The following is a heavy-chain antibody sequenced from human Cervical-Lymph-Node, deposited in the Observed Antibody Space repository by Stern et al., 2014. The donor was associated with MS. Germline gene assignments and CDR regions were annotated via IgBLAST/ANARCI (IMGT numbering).Heavy chain of an antibody. CDR3: ASEDYDYNMDV. CDR2: ISKVGRGT. Sequence: EVQLVESGGGLVQPGGSLRLSSVGSGFIFGSYAMSWVRPAPGKGLEWVSTISKVGRGTLYADSVKGRFTISRDNAKNTLFLQMNSLRGEDTAIYYAASEDYDYNMDVWGQGTTVTVSS. J-gene: IGHJ6*02. V-gene: IGHV3-23*04. CDR1: GFIFGSYA.